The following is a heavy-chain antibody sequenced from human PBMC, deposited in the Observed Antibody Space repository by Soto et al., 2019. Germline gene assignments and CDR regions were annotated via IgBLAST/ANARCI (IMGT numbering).Heavy chain of an antibody. J-gene: IGHJ6*03. CDR2: ISGSGGST. Sequence: GGSLRLSCAASGFTFSSYAMSWVRQAPGKGLEWVSAISGSGGSTYYADSVKGRFTISRDNSKNTLYLQMNSLRAEDTAVYYCAKGAGIAAPRDPYYYYYYMDVWGKGTTVTVSS. CDR3: AKGAGIAAPRDPYYYYYYMDV. V-gene: IGHV3-23*01. D-gene: IGHD6-13*01. CDR1: GFTFSSYA.